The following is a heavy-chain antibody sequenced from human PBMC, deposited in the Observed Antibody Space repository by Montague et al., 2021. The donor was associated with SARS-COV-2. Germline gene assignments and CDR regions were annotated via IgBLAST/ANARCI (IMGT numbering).Heavy chain of an antibody. Sequence: SETLSLTCTVSGASISSSYWGWIRQTAGKGLEWIGRIDTSGSTKYNPSLKSRVTMSLDTSKNQFSLKVNSVTAADTAMYFCARDGRRLYSYGSLDYWGQGILVTVSS. D-gene: IGHD3-10*01. CDR1: GASISSSY. V-gene: IGHV4-4*07. CDR3: ARDGRRLYSYGSLDY. CDR2: IDTSGST. J-gene: IGHJ4*02.